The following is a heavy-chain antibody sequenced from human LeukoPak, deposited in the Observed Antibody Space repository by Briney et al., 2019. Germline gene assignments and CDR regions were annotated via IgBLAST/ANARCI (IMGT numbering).Heavy chain of an antibody. CDR3: AKESQVPAARTAQYFDY. J-gene: IGHJ4*02. Sequence: GGSLRLSCAASGFTFSSYGMHWVRQAPGKGLEWVAFIRYDGSNKYYADSVKGRFTISRDNSKNTLYLQMNSLRAEDTAVYYCAKESQVPAARTAQYFDYWGQGTLVTVSS. CDR2: IRYDGSNK. CDR1: GFTFSSYG. V-gene: IGHV3-30*02. D-gene: IGHD2-2*01.